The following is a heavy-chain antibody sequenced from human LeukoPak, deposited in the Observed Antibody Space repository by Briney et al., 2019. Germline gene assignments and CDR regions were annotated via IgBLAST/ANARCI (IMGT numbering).Heavy chain of an antibody. CDR2: INPKGGGI. V-gene: IGHV1-2*02. CDR3: ARDTCDGGDCFNWFDP. D-gene: IGHD2-21*02. Sequence: ASVKVSCKASGYSFTDYYIHWARQAPGQGLEWMGWINPKGGGINYAPEFQGRVTMTRDTSITTAYMGLSSLRSDDTAMYYCARDTCDGGDCFNWFDPRGQGTLVTVSS. CDR1: GYSFTDYY. J-gene: IGHJ5*02.